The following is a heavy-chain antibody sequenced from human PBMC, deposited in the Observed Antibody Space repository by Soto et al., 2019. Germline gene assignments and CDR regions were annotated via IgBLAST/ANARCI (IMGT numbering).Heavy chain of an antibody. CDR2: ISYDGSNK. V-gene: IGHV3-30*18. J-gene: IGHJ4*02. Sequence: GGSLRLSCAASGFTFSSYGMHWVRQAPGKGLEWVAVISYDGSNKYYADSVKGRFTISRDNSKNTLYLQMNSLRAEDTAVYYCAKDQQGSSWYLAYYDYWGQGTLVTVS. CDR3: AKDQQGSSWYLAYYDY. CDR1: GFTFSSYG. D-gene: IGHD6-13*01.